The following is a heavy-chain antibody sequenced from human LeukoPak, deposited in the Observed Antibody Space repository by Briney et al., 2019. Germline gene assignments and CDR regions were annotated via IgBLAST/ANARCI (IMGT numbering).Heavy chain of an antibody. CDR3: ARDEFDSSGYNY. V-gene: IGHV1-69*04. J-gene: IGHJ4*02. CDR2: IIPILGIA. D-gene: IGHD3-22*01. CDR1: GGTFSSYA. Sequence: ASVKVSCKASGGTFSSYAISWVRQAPGQGLEWMGRIIPILGIANYAQKFQGRVTITADKSTSTAYMELSSLRSEDTAVYYYARDEFDSSGYNYWGQGTLVTVSS.